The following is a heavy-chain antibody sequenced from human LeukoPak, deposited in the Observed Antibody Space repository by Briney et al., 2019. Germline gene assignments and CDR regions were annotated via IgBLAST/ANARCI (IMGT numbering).Heavy chain of an antibody. D-gene: IGHD2-15*01. CDR3: AILLHRGHYYYYGMDV. J-gene: IGHJ6*02. CDR1: GYTFTSYG. V-gene: IGHV1-18*01. Sequence: ASVKASCKASGYTFTSYGISWVRQAPGQGLEWMGWISAYNGNTNYAQKLQGRVTMTTDTSTSTAYMELRSLRSDDTAVYYCAILLHRGHYYYYGMDVWGQGTTVTVSS. CDR2: ISAYNGNT.